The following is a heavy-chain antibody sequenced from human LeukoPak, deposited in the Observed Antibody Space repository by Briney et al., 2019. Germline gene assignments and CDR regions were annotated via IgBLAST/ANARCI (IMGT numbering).Heavy chain of an antibody. J-gene: IGHJ4*02. Sequence: SETLSLTCTVSGGSISSYYWSWIRQPPGKGLEWIGYIYYSGSTNYNPSLKSRVTISVDTSKNQFSLKLSSVTAADTAVYYCARGYYYGSGPEKYYFDYWGQGTLVTVSS. CDR2: IYYSGST. D-gene: IGHD3-10*01. V-gene: IGHV4-59*01. CDR1: GGSISSYY. CDR3: ARGYYYGSGPEKYYFDY.